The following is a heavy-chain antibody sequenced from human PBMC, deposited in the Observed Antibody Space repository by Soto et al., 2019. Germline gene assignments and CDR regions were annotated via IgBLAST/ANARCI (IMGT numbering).Heavy chain of an antibody. CDR2: IYQSGST. CDR3: ARAYYDFWTSYHYGMDV. Sequence: QLQLQESGSGLVKPSQTLSLTCAVSGVSISSDGYSWSWIRQPPGKGLEWIGFIYQSGSTYYNPSLKSRGTMSVDRSKNQFSLKLTSVTAADTAAYYCARAYYDFWTSYHYGMDVWGQGTTVTVSS. V-gene: IGHV4-30-2*01. D-gene: IGHD3-3*01. J-gene: IGHJ6*02. CDR1: GVSISSDGYS.